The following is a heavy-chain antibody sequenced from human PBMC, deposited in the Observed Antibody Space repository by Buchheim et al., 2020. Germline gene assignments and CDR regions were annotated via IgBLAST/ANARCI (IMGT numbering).Heavy chain of an antibody. CDR2: IYYSGST. CDR1: GGSMSNGDYY. Sequence: QVQLQESGPGLVKPSQTLSLTCSVSGGSMSNGDYYWSWIRQPPGKGLEWIGYIYYSGSTYYNPSLKSRVTISVDTSKNQFSLKLSSVTAADTAVYYCARASGYYGSGSYYRLNLNWIDPWGQGTL. J-gene: IGHJ5*02. V-gene: IGHV4-30-4*01. D-gene: IGHD3-10*01. CDR3: ARASGYYGSGSYYRLNLNWIDP.